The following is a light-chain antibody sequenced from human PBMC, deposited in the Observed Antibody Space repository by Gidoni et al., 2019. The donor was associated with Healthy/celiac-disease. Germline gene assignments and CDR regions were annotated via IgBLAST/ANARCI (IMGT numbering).Light chain of an antibody. CDR3: QQRSNWLST. Sequence: EIVLTQSPATLYLSPGERATLSCRASQSVSSYLAWYQQKPGQAPSLLIYDASNRATGIPARFSGSGSGTDFTLTISSLEPEDFAVYYCQQRSNWLSTFGQXTKLEIK. V-gene: IGKV3-11*01. CDR1: QSVSSY. J-gene: IGKJ2*01. CDR2: DAS.